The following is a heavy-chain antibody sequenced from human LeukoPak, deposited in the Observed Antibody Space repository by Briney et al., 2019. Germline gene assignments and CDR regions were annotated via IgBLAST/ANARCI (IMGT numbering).Heavy chain of an antibody. V-gene: IGHV1-18*01. J-gene: IGHJ4*02. CDR3: ARDRGRRDGYNPLFYFDY. Sequence: ASVKVSCKASGYTFTSYGISWVRQAPGQGLEWMGWISAYNGNTNYAQKLQGRVTMTTDTSTSTAYMELRSLRSDDTTVYYCARDRGRRDGYNPLFYFDYWGQGTLVTVSS. CDR1: GYTFTSYG. CDR2: ISAYNGNT. D-gene: IGHD5-24*01.